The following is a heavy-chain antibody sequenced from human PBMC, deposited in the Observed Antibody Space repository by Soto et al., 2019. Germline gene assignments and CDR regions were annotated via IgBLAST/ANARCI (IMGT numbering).Heavy chain of an antibody. J-gene: IGHJ6*02. CDR2: IWSAGLI. CDR1: GFTVSSKY. CDR3: AREAPMDV. V-gene: IGHV3-53*02. Sequence: DVQLVETGGELIQPGGSLRLSCAASGFTVSSKYMSWVRQAPGKGLEWISVIWSAGLIYYADSVRGRFTISRDISKNILYLELTSLRADDTAVYYCAREAPMDVCGQGTTVTVSS.